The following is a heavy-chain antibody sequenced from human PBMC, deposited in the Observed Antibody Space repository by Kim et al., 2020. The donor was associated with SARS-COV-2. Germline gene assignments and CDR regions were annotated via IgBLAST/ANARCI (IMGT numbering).Heavy chain of an antibody. J-gene: IGHJ6*02. CDR3: ANGTPYGSGSYRDYYGMDV. D-gene: IGHD3-10*01. CDR1: GGSISSGGYY. CDR2: IYYSGST. V-gene: IGHV4-31*03. Sequence: SETLSLTCTVSGGSISSGGYYWSWIRQHPGKGLEWIGYIYYSGSTYYNPSLKSRVTISVDTSKNQFSLKLSSVTAADTAVYYCANGTPYGSGSYRDYYGMDVWGQGTTVTVSS.